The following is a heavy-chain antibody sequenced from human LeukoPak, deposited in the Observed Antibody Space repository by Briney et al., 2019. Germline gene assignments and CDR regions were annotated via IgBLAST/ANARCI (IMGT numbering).Heavy chain of an antibody. CDR1: GFTFSSYA. CDR3: AKDEEQWLVRWFDP. Sequence: PGGSLRLSCAASGFTFSSYAMSWVRQAPGKGLEWFSAISGSGGSTYYADSVKDRFTISRDNSKNTLYLQMNSLRAEDTAVYYCAKDEEQWLVRWFDPWGQGTLVTVSS. D-gene: IGHD6-19*01. CDR2: ISGSGGST. V-gene: IGHV3-23*01. J-gene: IGHJ5*02.